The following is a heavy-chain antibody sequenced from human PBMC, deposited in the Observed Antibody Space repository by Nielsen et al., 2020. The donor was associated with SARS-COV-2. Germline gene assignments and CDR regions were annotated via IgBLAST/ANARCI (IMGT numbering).Heavy chain of an antibody. CDR2: IIPILGIA. CDR3: ARAPLPMVRGVIYYYYYYMDV. D-gene: IGHD3-10*01. V-gene: IGHV1-69*04. CDR1: GYTFTSYA. J-gene: IGHJ6*03. Sequence: SVKVSCKASGYTFTSYAMHWVRQAPGQGLEWMGRIIPILGIANYAQKFQGRVTITADESTSTAYMELSSLRSEDTAVYYCARAPLPMVRGVIYYYYYYMDVWGKGTTVTVSS.